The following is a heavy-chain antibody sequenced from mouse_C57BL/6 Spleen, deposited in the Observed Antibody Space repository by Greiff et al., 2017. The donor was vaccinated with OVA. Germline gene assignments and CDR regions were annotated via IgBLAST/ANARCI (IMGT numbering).Heavy chain of an antibody. D-gene: IGHD2-4*01. Sequence: QVQLKESGAELARPGASVKLSCKASGYTFTSYGISWVKQRTGQGLEWIGEIYPRSGNTYYNEKFKGKATLTADKSSSTAYMELRSLTSEDSAVYFCANYDYDGGYYAMDYWGQGTSVTVSS. CDR1: GYTFTSYG. V-gene: IGHV1-81*01. J-gene: IGHJ4*01. CDR2: IYPRSGNT. CDR3: ANYDYDGGYYAMDY.